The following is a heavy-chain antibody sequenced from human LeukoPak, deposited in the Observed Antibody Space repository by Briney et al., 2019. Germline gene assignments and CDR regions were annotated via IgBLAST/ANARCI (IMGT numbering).Heavy chain of an antibody. CDR3: ARESIWAGSSWSYVDY. V-gene: IGHV1-2*02. CDR2: INPNSGGT. Sequence: GASVKVSCKASGYTFTGYYMHWVRQAPGQGLEWMGWINPNSGGTNYAQKLQGRVTMTTDTSTSTAYMELRSLRSDDTAVYYCARESIWAGSSWSYVDYWGQGTLVTVSS. J-gene: IGHJ4*02. CDR1: GYTFTGYY. D-gene: IGHD6-13*01.